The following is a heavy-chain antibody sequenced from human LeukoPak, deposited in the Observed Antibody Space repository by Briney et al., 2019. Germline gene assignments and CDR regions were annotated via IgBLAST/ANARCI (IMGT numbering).Heavy chain of an antibody. CDR1: GGSISSYY. Sequence: PWETLSLTCTVSGGSISSYYWSWLRQPPGKGLEWIGYIYCSGSTNYNPSRKSRVTISVDTTKNHSTLKLSSVTAADTAVYYCARGVVVEPAARARNAFDIWGQGTMVTVSS. V-gene: IGHV4-59*01. CDR2: IYCSGST. J-gene: IGHJ3*02. CDR3: ARGVVVEPAARARNAFDI. D-gene: IGHD2-2*01.